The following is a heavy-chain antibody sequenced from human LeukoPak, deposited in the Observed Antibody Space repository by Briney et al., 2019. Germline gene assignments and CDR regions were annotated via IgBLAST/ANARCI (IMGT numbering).Heavy chain of an antibody. D-gene: IGHD5/OR15-5a*01. CDR2: INPNSGAR. CDR3: ATSTSVTHTRDP. Sequence: GASVTVSCKASGYGFSDIYFNWVRQAPGQGLEWMGWINPNSGARIYAQKFQGRVTMDTSSSTVSMELSSLTSDDTAVYYCATSTSVTHTRDPWGQGTLITVSS. J-gene: IGHJ5*02. CDR1: GYGFSDIY. V-gene: IGHV1-2*02.